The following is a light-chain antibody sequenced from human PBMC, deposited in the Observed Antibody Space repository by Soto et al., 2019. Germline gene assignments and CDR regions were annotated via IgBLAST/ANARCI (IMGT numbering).Light chain of an antibody. J-gene: IGKJ1*01. V-gene: IGKV1-5*01. CDR1: QTISSW. CDR3: QQYKTYSEA. Sequence: DIQMTQSPSTLSASVGDRVTITCRASQTISSWLAWYQQKPGKAPKLLIYRASSLESGVPSRFSGSGSGTEFTLTINSLQPDDFATYYCQQYKTYSEAFGQGTKVDIK. CDR2: RAS.